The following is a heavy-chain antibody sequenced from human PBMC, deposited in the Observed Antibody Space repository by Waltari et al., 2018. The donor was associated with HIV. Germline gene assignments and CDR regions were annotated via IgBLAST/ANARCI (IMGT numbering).Heavy chain of an antibody. Sequence: QLQLQESGPGLVKPSETLSLTCTVSGGSISSSSYYWGWIRQPPGKGLEWIGSIYYSGRTDSNPSLKGRVTRSVDTAKNQFSLKLSSVTAADTAVYYCARMGDSSSWHPYWFDPWGQGTLVTVSS. CDR1: GGSISSSSYY. CDR3: ARMGDSSSWHPYWFDP. CDR2: IYYSGRT. D-gene: IGHD6-13*01. V-gene: IGHV4-39*07. J-gene: IGHJ5*02.